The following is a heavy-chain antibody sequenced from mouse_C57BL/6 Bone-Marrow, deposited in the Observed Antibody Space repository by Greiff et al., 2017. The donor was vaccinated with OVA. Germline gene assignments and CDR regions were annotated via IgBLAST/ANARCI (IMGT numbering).Heavy chain of an antibody. J-gene: IGHJ3*01. CDR1: GYTFTSYG. D-gene: IGHD2-3*01. CDR2: IYPRSGNT. V-gene: IGHV1-81*01. Sequence: QVQLQQPGAELVKPGASVKLSCKASGYTFTSYGISWVKQRTGQGLEWIGEIYPRSGNTYYNEKFKGKATLTADKSSSTAYMELRSLTSEDSAVYFCARYDGYYVLWFAYWGQGTLVTVSA. CDR3: ARYDGYYVLWFAY.